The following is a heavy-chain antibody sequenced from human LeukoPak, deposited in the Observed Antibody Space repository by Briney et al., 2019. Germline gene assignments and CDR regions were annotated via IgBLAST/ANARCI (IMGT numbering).Heavy chain of an antibody. CDR1: GGSISSYY. CDR3: ARDVGATPGYFDY. Sequence: SETLSLTCTVSGGSISSYYWNWIRQRPGKGLEWIAYIYYSGNTNYNPSLKSRVTISVDTSKNQFSLKLSSVTAADTAVYYCARDVGATPGYFDYWGQGALVTVSS. V-gene: IGHV4-59*01. D-gene: IGHD1-26*01. CDR2: IYYSGNT. J-gene: IGHJ4*02.